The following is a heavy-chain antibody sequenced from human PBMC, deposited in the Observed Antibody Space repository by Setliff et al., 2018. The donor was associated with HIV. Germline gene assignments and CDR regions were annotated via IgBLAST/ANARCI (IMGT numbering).Heavy chain of an antibody. CDR2: INPNSGGT. D-gene: IGHD4-17*01. Sequence: GASVKVSCKASGYTFTGYHMHWVRQAPGQGLEWMGWINPNSGGTNYAQKFQGRVTMTRDTSISTAYMELSRLRSDDTAVYYCARDHGMWDYGGNSLLRDYFHNWGQGTLVTVSS. J-gene: IGHJ1*01. V-gene: IGHV1-2*02. CDR3: ARDHGMWDYGGNSLLRDYFHN. CDR1: GYTFTGYH.